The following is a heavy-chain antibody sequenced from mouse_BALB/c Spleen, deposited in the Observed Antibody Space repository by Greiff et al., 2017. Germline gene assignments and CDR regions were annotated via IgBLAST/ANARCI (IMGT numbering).Heavy chain of an antibody. CDR3: ARHYYGYLFDY. V-gene: IGHV5-12-1*01. J-gene: IGHJ2*01. D-gene: IGHD1-2*01. Sequence: EVKLMESGGGLVKPGGSLKLSCAASGFAFSSYDMSWVRQTPEKRLEWVAYISSGGGSTYYPDTVKGRFTISRDNAKNTLYLQMSSLKSEDTAMYYCARHYYGYLFDYWGQGTTLTVSS. CDR2: ISSGGGST. CDR1: GFAFSSYD.